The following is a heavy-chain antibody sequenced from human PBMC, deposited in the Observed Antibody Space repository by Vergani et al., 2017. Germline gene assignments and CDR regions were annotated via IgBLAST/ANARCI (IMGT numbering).Heavy chain of an antibody. D-gene: IGHD3-22*01. V-gene: IGHV1-69*08. CDR3: ARDLTHDSSFDY. CDR2: IIPILGIA. J-gene: IGHJ4*02. CDR1: GGTFSSST. Sequence: QVQLVQSGAEVKKPGSSVKVSCKASGGTFSSSTISWVRQAPGQGLEWMGRIIPILGIANYAQKFQGRVTITADKSTSTAYMELSSLRSEDTAVYYCARDLTHDSSFDYWGQGTLVTVSS.